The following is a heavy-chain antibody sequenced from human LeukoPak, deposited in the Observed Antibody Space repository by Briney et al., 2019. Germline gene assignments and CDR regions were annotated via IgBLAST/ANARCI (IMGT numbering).Heavy chain of an antibody. CDR2: IIRKTDGGTT. CDR3: TTDSSDL. V-gene: IGHV3-15*01. D-gene: IGHD3/OR15-3a*01. J-gene: IGHJ4*01. CDR1: GFTFSNAW. Sequence: GGSLRLSCAASGFTFSNAWMSWVRQAPGKGLEWDGRIIRKTDGGTTDYAAPVKGRFSISRDDSKNTLYLQMNSLKTEDTAVYYSTTDSSDLWGHGTLVIASS.